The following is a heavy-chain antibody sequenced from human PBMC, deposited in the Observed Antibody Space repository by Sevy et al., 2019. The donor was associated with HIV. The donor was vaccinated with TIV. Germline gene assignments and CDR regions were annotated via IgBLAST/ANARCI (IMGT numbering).Heavy chain of an antibody. J-gene: IGHJ5*01. D-gene: IGHD3-10*01. CDR2: IFPGDSDT. V-gene: IGHV5-51*01. CDR1: GYSFTTYW. CDR3: ARLRNYYGSGRDWLDS. Sequence: GESLKISCKGSGYSFTTYWIGWVRQMPGKGLEWVGLIFPGDSDTRYSPSFKGQVTISADKSITTAYLQWNSLKASDTAMYYCARLRNYYGSGRDWLDSWGQGTQVTVSS.